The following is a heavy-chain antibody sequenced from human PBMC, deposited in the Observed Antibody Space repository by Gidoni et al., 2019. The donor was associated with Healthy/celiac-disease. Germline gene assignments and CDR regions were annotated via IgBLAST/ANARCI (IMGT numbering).Heavy chain of an antibody. CDR3: ARLGGSYSYSLDY. CDR2: IYSSGST. CDR1: GGSISSYY. Sequence: QVQLQESGPGLVKPSETLSLTCTVSGGSISSYYWSWIRQPPGKGLEWIGYIYSSGSTNYNPSLKSRVTISVDTTKNQFSLKLSSVTAADTAVYYCARLGGSYSYSLDYWGQGTLVTVSS. J-gene: IGHJ4*02. D-gene: IGHD1-26*01. V-gene: IGHV4-59*12.